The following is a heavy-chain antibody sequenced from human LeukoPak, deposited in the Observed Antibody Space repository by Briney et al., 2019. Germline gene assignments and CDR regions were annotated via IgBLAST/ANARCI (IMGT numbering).Heavy chain of an antibody. CDR1: GFTFSSYW. J-gene: IGHJ6*03. V-gene: IGHV3-7*01. D-gene: IGHD1-1*01. Sequence: GGSLRLSCAASGFTFSSYWMSWVRQAPGKGLEGVANIKQDGSEKYYVDSVKGRFTISRDNAKNSLYLQMNSLRAEDTAVYYCARVGTDYYYYYMDVWGKGTTVTVSS. CDR2: IKQDGSEK. CDR3: ARVGTDYYYYYMDV.